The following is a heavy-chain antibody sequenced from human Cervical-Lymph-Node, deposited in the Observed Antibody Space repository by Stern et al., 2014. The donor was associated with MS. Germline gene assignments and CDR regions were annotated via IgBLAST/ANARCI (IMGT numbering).Heavy chain of an antibody. Sequence: MQLVQSGAELKKPGESLRISCKGSGYSLTNTWIGWVRQMPGKGLEWMGISYPGDSETRYSPSFQGQVTISADKSINTAYLQWSSLKASDTAMYYCARGRGIALRPDYWGQGTLVTVSS. CDR1: GYSLTNTW. D-gene: IGHD6-13*01. J-gene: IGHJ4*02. CDR3: ARGRGIALRPDY. V-gene: IGHV5-51*03. CDR2: SYPGDSET.